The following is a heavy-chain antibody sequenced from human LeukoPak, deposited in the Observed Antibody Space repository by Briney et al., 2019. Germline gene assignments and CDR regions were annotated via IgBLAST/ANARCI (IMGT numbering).Heavy chain of an antibody. CDR2: IYHSGST. Sequence: SETLSLTCTVSGGSISGYYWGWIRQPPGKGLEWIGSIYHSGSTYYNPPLKSRVTISVDTSKNQFSLKLSSVTAADTAVYYCARLAARHPFDYWGQGTLVTVSS. D-gene: IGHD6-6*01. V-gene: IGHV4-38-2*02. J-gene: IGHJ4*02. CDR1: GGSISGYY. CDR3: ARLAARHPFDY.